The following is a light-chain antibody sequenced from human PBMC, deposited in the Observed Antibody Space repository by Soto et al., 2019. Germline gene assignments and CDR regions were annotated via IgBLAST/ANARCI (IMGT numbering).Light chain of an antibody. CDR1: TGAVTSGHY. Sequence: QAVVTQEPSLTVSPGGTVTLTCGSSTGAVTSGHYPHWFQQKPGQAPRTLIYDTSIKHSWTPARFSGSLLGGKAALTLSDAQPEDEADYYCLVIYTGVGEVFGTGTKVTVL. V-gene: IGLV7-46*01. J-gene: IGLJ1*01. CDR3: LVIYTGVGEV. CDR2: DTS.